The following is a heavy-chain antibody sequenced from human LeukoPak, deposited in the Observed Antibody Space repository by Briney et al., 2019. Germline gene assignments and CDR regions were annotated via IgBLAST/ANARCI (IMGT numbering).Heavy chain of an antibody. V-gene: IGHV5-51*01. CDR2: IYPADSDT. D-gene: IGHD6-19*01. CDR1: GYSFTTYW. Sequence: GESLKIPWKRSGYSFTTYWIAWVRQLPGKGLEWMGIIYPADSDTRYSPSFQGQVTISADKSISTAYLQWSSLNASDTAMYYCARHSPSNGSDPWGQGTLVTVSS. CDR3: ARHSPSNGSDP. J-gene: IGHJ5*02.